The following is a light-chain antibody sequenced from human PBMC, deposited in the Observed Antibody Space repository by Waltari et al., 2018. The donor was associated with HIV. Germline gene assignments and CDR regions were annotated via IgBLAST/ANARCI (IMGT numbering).Light chain of an antibody. J-gene: IGLJ2*01. Sequence: LTQSPSASASLGASVKLTCTLSSGHTNYAIAWHQQKPGKGPRYLMKVTSGGSHIKGDGIPDRFSGSSSGAERYLTISSLQSDDEADYYCHTWGPGIQVFGGGTKLTVL. CDR3: HTWGPGIQV. CDR2: VTSGGSH. V-gene: IGLV4-69*01. CDR1: SGHTNYA.